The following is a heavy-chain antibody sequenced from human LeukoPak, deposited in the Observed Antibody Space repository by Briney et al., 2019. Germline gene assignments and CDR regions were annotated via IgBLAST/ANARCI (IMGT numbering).Heavy chain of an antibody. V-gene: IGHV1-18*01. CDR1: GYTFTSYG. CDR2: ISAYNGNT. J-gene: IGHJ4*02. Sequence: ASVKVSCKASGYTFTSYGISWVRQAPGQGLEWMGWISAYNGNTNYAQKLQGRVTMTTDTSTSTAYMELRSLRSDDTAVYYCARDRHSSGWEIIDYWAQGTLVTVSS. D-gene: IGHD6-19*01. CDR3: ARDRHSSGWEIIDY.